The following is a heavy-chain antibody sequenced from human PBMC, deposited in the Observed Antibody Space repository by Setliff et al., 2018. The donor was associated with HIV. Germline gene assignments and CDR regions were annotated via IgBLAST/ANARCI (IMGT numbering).Heavy chain of an antibody. Sequence: GGSLRLSCAASGFTFSTYGMHWVRQAPGKGLEWVAFIRYDGSNKYYADSVRGRFTISRDNYKNTLYLQMKSLRAEDTAVYYCAREDPPADFHFWSGRLADWGQGSLVTVSS. D-gene: IGHD3-3*02. J-gene: IGHJ4*02. CDR2: IRYDGSNK. CDR3: AREDPPADFHFWSGRLAD. V-gene: IGHV3-30*02. CDR1: GFTFSTYG.